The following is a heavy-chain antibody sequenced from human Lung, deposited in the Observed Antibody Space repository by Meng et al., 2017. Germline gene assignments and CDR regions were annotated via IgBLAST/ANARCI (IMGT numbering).Heavy chain of an antibody. D-gene: IGHD1-26*01. Sequence: QVQLPGSGPGPVKPSGTLSLTCAVASGSITSSTWWSWVRQTPGKRLEWFGEIFHSGSTNYNPPLESRVITSVDKSKKQFSLKVYSVTAADTATYYCARFDISSSGRGDYWGQGILVTVSS. CDR3: ARFDISSSGRGDY. V-gene: IGHV4-4*02. CDR2: IFHSGST. J-gene: IGHJ4*02. CDR1: SGSITSSTW.